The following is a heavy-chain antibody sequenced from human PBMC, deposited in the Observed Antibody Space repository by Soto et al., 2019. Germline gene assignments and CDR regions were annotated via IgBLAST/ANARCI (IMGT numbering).Heavy chain of an antibody. CDR3: ARDARPQGVVAPRHYYCYGMDV. CDR1: GGTFSSYA. J-gene: IGHJ6*02. V-gene: IGHV1-69*01. D-gene: IGHD2-15*01. Sequence: QGQLVQSGAEVKKPGSSVKVSCKASGGTFSSYAISWVRQAPGQGLEWVGGIIAIFGKANYARKFQGRVTITADESTSPASMELSSLRSEDTAEYYCARDARPQGVVAPRHYYCYGMDVWGQGTTVTVSS. CDR2: IIAIFGKA.